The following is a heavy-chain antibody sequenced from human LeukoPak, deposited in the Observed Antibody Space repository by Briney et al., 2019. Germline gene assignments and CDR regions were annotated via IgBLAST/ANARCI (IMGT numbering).Heavy chain of an antibody. CDR3: ARGPDYYAAFGAFDI. CDR1: GGSISSSSYY. V-gene: IGHV4-39*07. Sequence: PSETLSLTCTVSGGSISSSSYYWGWIRQPPGKGLEWIGSIYYSGSTYHNPSLKSRVTISVDTSKNQFSLKLSSVTAADTAVYYCARGPDYYAAFGAFDIWGQGTMVTVSS. J-gene: IGHJ3*02. D-gene: IGHD3-10*01. CDR2: IYYSGST.